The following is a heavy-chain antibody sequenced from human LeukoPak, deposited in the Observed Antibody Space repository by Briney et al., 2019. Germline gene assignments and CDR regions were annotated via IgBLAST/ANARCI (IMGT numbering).Heavy chain of an antibody. CDR3: ARAGDFWSGYWGSNWFDP. V-gene: IGHV4-59*01. CDR1: GGSISSYY. Sequence: SETLSLTCTVSGGSISSYYWSWIRQPPGKGLEWIGYIYYSGSTNYNPSLKSRVTISVDTSKNQFSLKLSSVTAADTAVYCCARAGDFWSGYWGSNWFDPWGQGILVTVSS. J-gene: IGHJ5*02. D-gene: IGHD3-3*01. CDR2: IYYSGST.